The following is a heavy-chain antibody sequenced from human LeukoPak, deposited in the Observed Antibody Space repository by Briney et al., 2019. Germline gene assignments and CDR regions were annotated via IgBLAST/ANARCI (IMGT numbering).Heavy chain of an antibody. CDR1: GGSISSYY. Sequence: SETLSLTCTVSGGSISSYYWNWIRQPPGKALEWLGYAYYSGSTNYNPSLKTRLTISVDTSKAQFSLTLSSVTAADTAIYYCASRSGRNYHGMDVWGQGTTVIVSS. CDR2: AYYSGST. CDR3: ASRSGRNYHGMDV. D-gene: IGHD3-10*01. J-gene: IGHJ6*02. V-gene: IGHV4-59*01.